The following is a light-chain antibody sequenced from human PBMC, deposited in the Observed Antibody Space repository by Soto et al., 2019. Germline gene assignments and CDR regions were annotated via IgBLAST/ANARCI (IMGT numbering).Light chain of an antibody. CDR3: QQRGDWTRT. Sequence: EIVLTQSPATLSLSPGERATLSCRASQSVSSYLAWYQQKPGQAPRLLIYDASNRATGIPARFSGSGSGTDYTLTISSLQPYAFAVPSCQQRGDWTRTFGQGTKLEIK. V-gene: IGKV3-11*01. J-gene: IGKJ2*01. CDR1: QSVSSY. CDR2: DAS.